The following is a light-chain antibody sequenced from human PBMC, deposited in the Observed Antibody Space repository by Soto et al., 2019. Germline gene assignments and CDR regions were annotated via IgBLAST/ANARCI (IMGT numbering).Light chain of an antibody. V-gene: IGKV3-11*01. CDR3: QQRSNWPTT. CDR1: QSVRSY. Sequence: EIVLTQAQATLSLSPGERATLSCRASQSVRSYLAWYQQKPGQAPRLLIYDASNRATGIPARFSGSGSGTDFTLTISSLEPEDFAVYYCQQRSNWPTTFGQGTRLEI. CDR2: DAS. J-gene: IGKJ5*01.